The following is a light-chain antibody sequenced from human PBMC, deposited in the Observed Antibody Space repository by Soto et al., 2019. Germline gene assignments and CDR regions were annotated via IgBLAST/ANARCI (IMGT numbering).Light chain of an antibody. J-gene: IGKJ5*01. V-gene: IGKV3-11*01. CDR3: QQRSSWPIT. Sequence: EIVLTQSPGTLSLSPGERATLSCRASQSVTSYLAWYQQRPGQAPRLLINDASRRATGIPDRFSGSGSGADFTLTISSLEPEDFAVYYCQQRSSWPITFGQGTRLEN. CDR2: DAS. CDR1: QSVTSY.